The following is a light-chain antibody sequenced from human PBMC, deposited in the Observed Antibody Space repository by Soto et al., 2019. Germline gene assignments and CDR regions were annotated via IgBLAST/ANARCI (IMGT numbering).Light chain of an antibody. J-gene: IGKJ1*01. CDR3: QQYDSLWT. CDR2: DVS. Sequence: DIQMTQSPSTLSASVGDRVTITCRASQSISTWLAGYQQKPGKAPKLLIYDVSSLGSAVPSRFSGSGSGTEFTLTISSLQPDDFATYYCQQYDSLWTFGQGTRWIS. CDR1: QSISTW. V-gene: IGKV1-5*01.